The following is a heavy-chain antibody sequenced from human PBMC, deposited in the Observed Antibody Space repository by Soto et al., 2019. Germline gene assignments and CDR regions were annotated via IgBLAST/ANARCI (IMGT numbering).Heavy chain of an antibody. D-gene: IGHD7-27*01. Sequence: QITLKESGPTLVKPTQTLTLTCTFSGFSLSTSGVGVGWIRQPPGKALEWLALIYWDDDKRYSPSLKSRLTITKDTSKTQVVLTMTNMDPVDTAIYYCAHSLIPNWGSRGAFDYWGQGTLVTVSS. CDR3: AHSLIPNWGSRGAFDY. CDR2: IYWDDDK. V-gene: IGHV2-5*02. CDR1: GFSLSTSGVG. J-gene: IGHJ4*02.